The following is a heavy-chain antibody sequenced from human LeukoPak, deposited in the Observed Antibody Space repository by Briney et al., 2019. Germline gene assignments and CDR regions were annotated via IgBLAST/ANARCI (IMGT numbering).Heavy chain of an antibody. CDR3: ARRGSGSYYFDY. CDR1: GGTFSRYA. V-gene: IGHV1-69*05. D-gene: IGHD1-26*01. Sequence: ASVKVSCKASGGTFSRYAISWVRQAPGQGLEWMGGIIPIFGTANYAQKFQGRVTITTDESTSTAYMELSSLRSEDTAVYYCARRGSGSYYFDYWGQGTLVTVSS. J-gene: IGHJ4*02. CDR2: IIPIFGTA.